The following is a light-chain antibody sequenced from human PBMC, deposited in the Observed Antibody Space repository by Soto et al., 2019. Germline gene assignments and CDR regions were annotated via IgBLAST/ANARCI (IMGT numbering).Light chain of an antibody. Sequence: EIVLTQSPGTLSLSPGERATLSCRASQSVSSSYLAWYQQKPGQAPRLIIYGASIRATGIPDRFSGSGSGTDFTLTISRLDPEDFAVYYCQQYVTNRTFGQGTKVDIK. CDR3: QQYVTNRT. V-gene: IGKV3-20*01. CDR2: GAS. J-gene: IGKJ1*01. CDR1: QSVSSSY.